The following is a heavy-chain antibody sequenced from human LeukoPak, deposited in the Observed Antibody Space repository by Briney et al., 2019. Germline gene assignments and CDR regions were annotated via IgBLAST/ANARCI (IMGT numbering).Heavy chain of an antibody. J-gene: IGHJ4*02. D-gene: IGHD5-24*01. Sequence: SETLSLTCAVSGVSVGSGGYSWNWVRQPPGKGLEWIGYIYHSGSSFYNPSLKSRLTIPMDRSKNQFSLKLSSVTAADTAVYYCARAEMATIGPDFDYWGQGTLVTVSS. CDR3: ARAEMATIGPDFDY. V-gene: IGHV4-30-2*01. CDR2: IYHSGSS. CDR1: GVSVGSGGYS.